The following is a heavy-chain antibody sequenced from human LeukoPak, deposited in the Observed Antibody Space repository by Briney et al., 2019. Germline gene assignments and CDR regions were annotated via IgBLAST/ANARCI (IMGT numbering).Heavy chain of an antibody. D-gene: IGHD4-23*01. CDR1: GFTFSDYG. V-gene: IGHV3-33*01. Sequence: PGGSLRLSCAASGFTFSDYGMHWVRQAPGKGLEWVALIWFDGSSRKYADSVRGRFTISRDKSNNTLYLQTNSLRDEDTAVYYCARVAVVTGANDYWGQGTLVIVSS. CDR2: IWFDGSSR. CDR3: ARVAVVTGANDY. J-gene: IGHJ4*02.